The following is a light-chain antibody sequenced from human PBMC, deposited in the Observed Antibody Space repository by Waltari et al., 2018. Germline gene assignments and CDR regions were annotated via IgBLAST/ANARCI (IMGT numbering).Light chain of an antibody. J-gene: IGLJ2*01. Sequence: QSVLTQPPSVSGAPGQRVTISCTGRSSRIGAGYDVNWYQQLPGTAPKLLIYGNNNRPSGVPDRFSGSKSGTSASLAITGLQAEDEADYYCQSYDSSLSGSVFGGGTILTVL. CDR3: QSYDSSLSGSV. CDR2: GNN. CDR1: SSRIGAGYD. V-gene: IGLV1-40*01.